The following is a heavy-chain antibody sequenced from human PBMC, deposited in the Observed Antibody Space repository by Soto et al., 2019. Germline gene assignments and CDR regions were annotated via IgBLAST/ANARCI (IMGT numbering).Heavy chain of an antibody. CDR1: GYSFTSYW. CDR2: IYPGDSDT. D-gene: IGHD2-2*01. CDR3: ARDSSRYYYGMDV. Sequence: GESLKSSCTGSGYSFTSYWIGWVRQMPGKGLEWMGIIYPGDSDTRYSPSFQGQVTISADKSISTAYLQWSSLKASDTAMYHCARDSSRYYYGMDVWGQGTTVTVSS. V-gene: IGHV5-51*01. J-gene: IGHJ6*02.